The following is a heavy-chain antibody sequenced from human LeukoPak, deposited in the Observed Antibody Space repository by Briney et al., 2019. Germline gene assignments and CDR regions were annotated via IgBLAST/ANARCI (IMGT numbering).Heavy chain of an antibody. Sequence: SQTLSLTCTVSGGSINSGDYYWSWIRQHPGKGLEWIGYIYYSGSTYHNPSLKSRIIVSVDTSNNQFSLKLSSVTAADTAVYYCARARVDFWSGPFWSDPWGQGTLVTVSS. J-gene: IGHJ5*02. CDR1: GGSINSGDYY. CDR3: ARARVDFWSGPFWSDP. V-gene: IGHV4-31*03. CDR2: IYYSGST. D-gene: IGHD3-3*01.